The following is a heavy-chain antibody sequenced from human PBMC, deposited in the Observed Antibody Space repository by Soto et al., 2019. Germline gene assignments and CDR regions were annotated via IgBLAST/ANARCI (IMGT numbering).Heavy chain of an antibody. V-gene: IGHV4-30-4*08. D-gene: IGHD5-12*01. Sequence: SETLSLTCTVSGGSISSGDYYWSWIRQPPGKGLEWIGYIYYSGSTYYNASLKSRVTISVTTSKNRFALKLGAVTAADTAVDYCARNSGYDYRDFDYWGQGTLVTVSP. CDR1: GGSISSGDYY. J-gene: IGHJ4*02. CDR2: IYYSGST. CDR3: ARNSGYDYRDFDY.